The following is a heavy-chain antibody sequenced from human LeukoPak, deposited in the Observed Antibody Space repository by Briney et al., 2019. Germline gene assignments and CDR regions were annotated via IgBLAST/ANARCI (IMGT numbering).Heavy chain of an antibody. D-gene: IGHD3-10*01. CDR1: GYTFTSYA. CDR3: ARLPFGEFSGYCFDY. CDR2: INAGNGNT. V-gene: IGHV1-3*01. Sequence: ASVKVSCKASGYTFTSYAMHWVRQAPGQRLEWMGWINAGNGNTKYSQKFQGRVTITRDTSASTAYMELSSLRSEDTAVYYCARLPFGEFSGYCFDYWGQGTLVTVSS. J-gene: IGHJ4*02.